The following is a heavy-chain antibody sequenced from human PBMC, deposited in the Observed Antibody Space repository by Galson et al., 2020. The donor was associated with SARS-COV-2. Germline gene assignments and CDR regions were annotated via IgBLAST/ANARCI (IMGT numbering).Heavy chain of an antibody. CDR2: IYHSGST. D-gene: IGHD3-10*02. CDR1: GYSISSGYY. V-gene: IGHV4-38-2*02. J-gene: IGHJ4*02. CDR3: ARDYVAGAGAFDY. Sequence: ASETLSLTCTVSGYSISSGYYWGWIRQPPGKGLEWIGCIYHSGSTYYNLSLKSRVTISVDTSKNQFSLKLSSVTAADTAVYYCARDYVAGAGAFDYWGQGTLVTVSS.